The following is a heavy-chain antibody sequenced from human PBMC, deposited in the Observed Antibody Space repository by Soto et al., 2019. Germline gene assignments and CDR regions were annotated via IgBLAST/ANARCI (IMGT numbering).Heavy chain of an antibody. V-gene: IGHV1-69*01. Sequence: VNVPFTTAGGILSMYAGVGGRQALGQGFEWMGGIIPIFGTANYAQKFQGRVTITADESTSTAYMELSSLRSEDTAVYYCARDPSGPTVTTEDYWGQGTPVPVSS. CDR3: ARDPSGPTVTTEDY. CDR2: IIPIFGTA. J-gene: IGHJ4*02. D-gene: IGHD4-17*01. CDR1: GGILSMYA.